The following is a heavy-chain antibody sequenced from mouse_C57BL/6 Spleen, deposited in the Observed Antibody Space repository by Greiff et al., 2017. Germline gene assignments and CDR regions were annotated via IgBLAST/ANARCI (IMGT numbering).Heavy chain of an antibody. CDR2: IHPSGGDT. CDR3: AMGTVVATVYFDY. CDR1: GYTFTSYW. D-gene: IGHD1-1*02. Sequence: QVQLQQPGAELVKPGASVKVSCKASGYTFTSYWMHWVKQRPGQGLEWIGRIHPSGGDTNYNQKFKGKATMTVDKSSSTAYMHLSSLTSEDSAVYYGAMGTVVATVYFDYWGQGTTLTVSS. J-gene: IGHJ2*01. V-gene: IGHV1-74*01.